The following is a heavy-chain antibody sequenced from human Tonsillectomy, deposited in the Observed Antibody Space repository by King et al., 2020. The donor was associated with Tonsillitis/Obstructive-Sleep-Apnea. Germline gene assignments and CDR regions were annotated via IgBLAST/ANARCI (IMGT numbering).Heavy chain of an antibody. J-gene: IGHJ3*02. CDR2: ISWNSGSI. V-gene: IGHV3-9*01. D-gene: IGHD3-3*01. CDR3: AKDRLRFLEWPDAFDI. CDR1: GFTFDDYA. Sequence: VQLVESGGGLVQPGRSLRLSCAASGFTFDDYAMHWVRQAPGKGLEWVSGISWNSGSIGYADSVKGRFTISRDNAKNSLYLQMNSLRAEDTALYYCAKDRLRFLEWPDAFDIWSQGTMVTVSS.